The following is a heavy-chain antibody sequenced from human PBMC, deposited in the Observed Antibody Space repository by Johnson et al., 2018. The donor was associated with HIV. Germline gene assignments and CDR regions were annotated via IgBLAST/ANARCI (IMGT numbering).Heavy chain of an antibody. D-gene: IGHD3-22*01. V-gene: IGHV3-66*01. CDR2: IYSGGST. CDR1: GFTVSSNY. CDR3: ARSRYDSSGYGI. Sequence: MLLVESGGGLVQPGGSLRLSCAASGFTVSSNYMSWVRQAPGKGLELVSVIYSGGSTYYADSVKGRFTISRDNSKNTLYLQMNSLGAEDTAVYYCARSRYDSSGYGIWGQGTMVTVSS. J-gene: IGHJ3*02.